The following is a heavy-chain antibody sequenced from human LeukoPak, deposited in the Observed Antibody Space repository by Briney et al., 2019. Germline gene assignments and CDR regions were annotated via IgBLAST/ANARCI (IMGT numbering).Heavy chain of an antibody. CDR1: GYTLTGYY. D-gene: IGHD5-18*01. CDR3: ARDRDSYGDYYFFYMDV. CDR2: INPHSGGT. Sequence: ASVKVSCKASGYTLTGYYMHWVRQAPGQGLEWMGWINPHSGGTNSTQKFQDRVTMTRDTSISTVYMELSRLRSDDTAVYYCARDRDSYGDYYFFYMDVWGKGTTVAVSS. V-gene: IGHV1-2*02. J-gene: IGHJ6*03.